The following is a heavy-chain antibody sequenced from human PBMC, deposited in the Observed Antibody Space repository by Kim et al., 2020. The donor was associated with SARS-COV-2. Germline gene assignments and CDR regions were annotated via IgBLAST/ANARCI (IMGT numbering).Heavy chain of an antibody. CDR3: AKAPLWFGDFGY. J-gene: IGHJ4*02. D-gene: IGHD3-10*01. Sequence: YHTDPVKGRFTISRDNSNNTLYLQMNSLRVEDTAVYYCAKAPLWFGDFGYWGQGALVTVSS. V-gene: IGHV3-23*01.